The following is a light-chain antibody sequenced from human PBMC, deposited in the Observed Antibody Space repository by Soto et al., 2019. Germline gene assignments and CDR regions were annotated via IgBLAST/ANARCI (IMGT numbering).Light chain of an antibody. Sequence: THSPTTLSVSPGDRVTLSCRASQSVDINLAWYQQRPGQAPRLLVYGASTKATDMPGRFSGRGSGTEFTLTINNLPSEDFAVYYCLQYRGWPRAFGYGPKV. J-gene: IGKJ1*01. CDR2: GAS. CDR1: QSVDIN. CDR3: LQYRGWPRA. V-gene: IGKV3-15*01.